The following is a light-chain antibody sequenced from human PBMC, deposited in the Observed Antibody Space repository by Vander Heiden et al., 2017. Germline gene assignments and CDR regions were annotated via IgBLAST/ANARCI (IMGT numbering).Light chain of an antibody. CDR3: AAWDDSLNGQGV. CDR1: SSNIGSNS. J-gene: IGLJ1*01. CDR2: SNN. V-gene: IGLV1-44*01. Sequence: QSVLTQPPSASGTPGPRVTISCSGSSSNIGSNSVNWYQQLPGTAPKLLIYSNNQRPSGVPDRFSGSKSGTSASLAISGLQSEDEADYYCAAWDDSLNGQGVFGTGTKVTVL.